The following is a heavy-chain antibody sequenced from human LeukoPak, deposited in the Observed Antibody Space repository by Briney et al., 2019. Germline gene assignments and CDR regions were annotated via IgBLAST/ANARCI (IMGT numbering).Heavy chain of an antibody. J-gene: IGHJ4*02. CDR3: ARGTSYYDSSGYLYYFDY. CDR1: GFTFSSNY. Sequence: GGSLRLSCAASGFTFSSNYMSWVRQAPGKGLEWVSVIYSGGSTYYADSVKGRFTISRDNSKNTLYLQMNSLRAEDTAVYYCARGTSYYDSSGYLYYFDYWGQGTLVTVSS. CDR2: IYSGGST. V-gene: IGHV3-53*01. D-gene: IGHD3-22*01.